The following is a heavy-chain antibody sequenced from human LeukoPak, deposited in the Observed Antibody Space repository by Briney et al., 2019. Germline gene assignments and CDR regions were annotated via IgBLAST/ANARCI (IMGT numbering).Heavy chain of an antibody. CDR3: ARSLYSSSSSV. J-gene: IGHJ3*01. Sequence: GGSLRLSCAVSGFTFSGFWMSWSRQAPGKGLEWVASINSDGSEGYYADVVKGRFTISRDNAKNSLYLQINSLRAEDTAVYYCARSLYSSSSSVWGQGTMVTVSS. D-gene: IGHD6-6*01. CDR1: GFTFSGFW. V-gene: IGHV3-7*03. CDR2: INSDGSEG.